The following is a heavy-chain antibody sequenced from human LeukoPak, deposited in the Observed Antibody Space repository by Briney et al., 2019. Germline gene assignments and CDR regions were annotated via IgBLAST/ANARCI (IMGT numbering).Heavy chain of an antibody. CDR1: GDSMNSFTYF. Sequence: SETLSLTCTVSGDSMNSFTYFWTWIRQHPGKGLEWIGYVFYSGGTYLNPSLKRRLTMSSDTPNNQFSLHLTSVTAADTAVYYCARGGRGYSYGLGSWGQGIPVTVSS. CDR2: VFYSGGT. D-gene: IGHD5-18*01. V-gene: IGHV4-31*03. J-gene: IGHJ5*02. CDR3: ARGGRGYSYGLGS.